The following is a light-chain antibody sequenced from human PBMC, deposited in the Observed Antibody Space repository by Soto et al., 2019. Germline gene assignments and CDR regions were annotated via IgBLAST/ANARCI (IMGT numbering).Light chain of an antibody. V-gene: IGKV1-12*01. CDR2: TAS. J-gene: IGKJ4*01. Sequence: DIQMTQSPSSVSASVGDRVTITCRASQGISSRLAWYQQKPGKAPKLLIYTASSLQSGVPSRFSGSGFGTDFTLTISSLQPEDFATYYCQQANIFPLTFGGGTKVEIK. CDR3: QQANIFPLT. CDR1: QGISSR.